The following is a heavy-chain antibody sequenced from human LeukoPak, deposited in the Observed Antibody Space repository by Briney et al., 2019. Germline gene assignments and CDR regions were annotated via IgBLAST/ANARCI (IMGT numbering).Heavy chain of an antibody. D-gene: IGHD3-9*01. CDR1: GFTFSNYA. Sequence: GGSLRLSRAASGFTFSNYAMSWVRQAPGKGLEWVSAITGSGGSTYYANSVKGRFTISRDNSKNTLYLQMNSLRAEDTAIYSCAKWGDYDVFTGYYDVDYWGQGALVTVSS. CDR3: AKWGDYDVFTGYYDVDY. CDR2: ITGSGGST. V-gene: IGHV3-23*01. J-gene: IGHJ4*02.